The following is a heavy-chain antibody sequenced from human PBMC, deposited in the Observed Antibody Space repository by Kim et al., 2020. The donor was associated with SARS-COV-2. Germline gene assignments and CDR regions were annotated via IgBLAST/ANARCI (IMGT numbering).Heavy chain of an antibody. J-gene: IGHJ4*02. V-gene: IGHV3-53*01. CDR3: ASQYYGSGQDY. Sequence: TYYADSVKGRFTISRDNSKNTLYLQMNSLRAEDTAVYYCASQYYGSGQDYWGQGTLVTVSS. D-gene: IGHD3-10*01. CDR2: T.